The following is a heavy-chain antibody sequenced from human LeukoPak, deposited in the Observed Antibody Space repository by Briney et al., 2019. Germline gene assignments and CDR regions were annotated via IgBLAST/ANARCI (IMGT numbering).Heavy chain of an antibody. V-gene: IGHV3-23*01. CDR2: ISGSGGST. D-gene: IGHD2-21*02. CDR3: AKDHANTPVVTN. J-gene: IGHJ4*02. Sequence: GGSLRLSCAASGFTFSSYAMSWVRQAPGKGLEWVSAISGSGGSTYYADSVTGRFTDSRDNSKNTVDPQMNNLRVDDTAIYYCAKDHANTPVVTNWGQGILVSVSS. CDR1: GFTFSSYA.